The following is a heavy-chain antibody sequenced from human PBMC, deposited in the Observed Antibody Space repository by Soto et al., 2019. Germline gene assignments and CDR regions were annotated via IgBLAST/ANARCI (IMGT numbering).Heavy chain of an antibody. Sequence: QSGGSLRLSCAASGFTFSSYAMSWVRQAPGKGLEWVSAISGSGGSTYYADSVKGRFTISRDNSKNTLYLQMNSLRAEDTAVYYCAKREYSSGWYDFDYWGQGTLVTVSS. CDR3: AKREYSSGWYDFDY. CDR2: ISGSGGST. D-gene: IGHD6-19*01. CDR1: GFTFSSYA. J-gene: IGHJ4*02. V-gene: IGHV3-23*01.